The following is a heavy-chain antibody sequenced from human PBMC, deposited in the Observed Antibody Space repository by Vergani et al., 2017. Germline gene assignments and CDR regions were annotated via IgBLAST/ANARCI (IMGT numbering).Heavy chain of an antibody. CDR2: IYYSGST. CDR3: ARGPPTIWLTSFDY. D-gene: IGHD3-9*01. Sequence: QVQLQESGPGLVKPSETLSLTCTVSGGSISSYYWSWIRQPPGKGLEWIGYIYYSGSTNYNPPLKSRVTISVDTSKNQFSLKLSSVTAADTAVYYCARGPPTIWLTSFDYWGQGTLVTVSS. V-gene: IGHV4-59*01. J-gene: IGHJ4*02. CDR1: GGSISSYY.